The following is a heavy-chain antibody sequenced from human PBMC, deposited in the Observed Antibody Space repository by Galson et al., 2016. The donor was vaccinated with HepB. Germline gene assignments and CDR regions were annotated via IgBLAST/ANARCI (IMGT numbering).Heavy chain of an antibody. J-gene: IGHJ3*02. Sequence: SVKVSCKASGHTFTNYAMHWVRQAPGQRLEWMGWINAGNGNTKYSQKFQGRVTITRDTSASTAYMELSSPRSEDTAVYYCARASYYDSSGHDVFDIWGQGTMVTVSS. CDR2: INAGNGNT. CDR1: GHTFTNYA. D-gene: IGHD3-22*01. V-gene: IGHV1-3*01. CDR3: ARASYYDSSGHDVFDI.